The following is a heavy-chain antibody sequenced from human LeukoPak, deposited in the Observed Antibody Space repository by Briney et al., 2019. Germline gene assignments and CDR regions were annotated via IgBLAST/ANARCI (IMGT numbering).Heavy chain of an antibody. V-gene: IGHV3-33*08. D-gene: IGHD6-19*01. CDR3: ARDSFRSSGWYESYYYGMDV. CDR1: GFTFSSYW. Sequence: PGGSLRLSCAASGFTFSSYWVHWVRQAPGKGLEWVAVIWYDGSNKYYADSVKGRFTISRDNSKNTLYLQMNSLRAEDTAVYYCARDSFRSSGWYESYYYGMDVWGQGTTVTVSS. J-gene: IGHJ6*02. CDR2: IWYDGSNK.